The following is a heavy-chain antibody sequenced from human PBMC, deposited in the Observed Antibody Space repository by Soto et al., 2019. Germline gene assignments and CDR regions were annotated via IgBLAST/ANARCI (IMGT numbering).Heavy chain of an antibody. Sequence: QLQLQESGPGLVKPSETLSLTCTVSGGSLSSTTYSWGWIRQSPGKGLEWIGTIYYSGSTYYNPSLKSRVTISVDTSKNQFSLKVNSVTAADTARYYCARHGYYPYPYFDYWGQGTLVTVSS. V-gene: IGHV4-39*01. CDR3: ARHGYYPYPYFDY. CDR2: IYYSGST. CDR1: GGSLSSTTYS. J-gene: IGHJ4*02. D-gene: IGHD5-18*01.